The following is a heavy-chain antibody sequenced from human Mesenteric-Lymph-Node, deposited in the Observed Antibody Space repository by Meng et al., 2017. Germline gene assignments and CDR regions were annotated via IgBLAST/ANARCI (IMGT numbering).Heavy chain of an antibody. D-gene: IGHD2/OR15-2a*01. CDR2: LSGSGRNT. CDR3: ARDPTLAGSYYFDY. J-gene: IGHJ4*02. V-gene: IGHV3-23*01. Sequence: GGSLRLSCAASGLTFSNYAMTWVRQAPGKGLEWVAGLSGSGRNTYYADSVKGRVTISRDNAKNSLYLQMNSLRAEDTAVYYCARDPTLAGSYYFDYWGQGTLVTVSS. CDR1: GLTFSNYA.